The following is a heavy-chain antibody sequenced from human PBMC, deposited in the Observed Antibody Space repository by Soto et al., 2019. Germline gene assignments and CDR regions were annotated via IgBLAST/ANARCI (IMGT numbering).Heavy chain of an antibody. CDR3: ASANCGGDCSYRHDRYYFES. Sequence: QVQLQESGPGLVKPSQSLSLTCTVSGGSITSDDYYWSWIRQPPGRGLEWIGYIFYSGSTHYNPSLKSRLIISRDTPKKQISLKLSSVTAADTAVYYCASANCGGDCSYRHDRYYFESWGQGTLVTVSS. CDR1: GGSITSDDYY. D-gene: IGHD2-21*02. CDR2: IFYSGST. V-gene: IGHV4-30-4*01. J-gene: IGHJ4*02.